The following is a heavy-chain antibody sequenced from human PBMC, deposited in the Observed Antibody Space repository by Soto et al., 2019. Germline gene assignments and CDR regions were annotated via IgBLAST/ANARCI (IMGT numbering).Heavy chain of an antibody. CDR1: GGSISSGGYF. Sequence: QVQLQESGPGLVKPSQTLSLTCTVSGGSISSGGYFCSWIRQHPGKGLEWIGFIYYSGSTYYNPSLKSRVTISVDTSKNQFSLKLSSVTAADTAVYYCAREGAAPYYYYGMDVWGQGTTVTVSS. CDR3: AREGAAPYYYYGMDV. D-gene: IGHD6-6*01. J-gene: IGHJ6*02. V-gene: IGHV4-31*03. CDR2: IYYSGST.